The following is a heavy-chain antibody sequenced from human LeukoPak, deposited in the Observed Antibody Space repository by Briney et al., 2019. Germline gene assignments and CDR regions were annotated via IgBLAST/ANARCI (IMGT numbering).Heavy chain of an antibody. D-gene: IGHD5-18*01. CDR1: GFTFSSYW. V-gene: IGHV3-30*18. CDR3: AKDHRGYNYGSAYFDY. Sequence: GGSLRLSCAASGFTFSSYWMSWVRQTPGKGLEWVAVISFDGSNKFYADSVKGRFIISRDNSKNTLYLQMNSLRAEDTAVYYCAKDHRGYNYGSAYFDYWGQGTLVTVSS. CDR2: ISFDGSNK. J-gene: IGHJ4*02.